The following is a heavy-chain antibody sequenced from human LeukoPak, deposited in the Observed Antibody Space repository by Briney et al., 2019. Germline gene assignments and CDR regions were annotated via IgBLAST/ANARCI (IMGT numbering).Heavy chain of an antibody. CDR3: AKDRNIVVVPAASPYCFDY. CDR2: IRYDGSNK. CDR1: GFTFSSYG. Sequence: GGSLRLSCAASGFTFSSYGMHWVRQAPGKGLEWVAFIRYDGSNKYYADSEKGRFTISRDNSKNTLYLQMNSLRAEDTAVYYCAKDRNIVVVPAASPYCFDYWGQGTLVTVSS. J-gene: IGHJ4*02. V-gene: IGHV3-30*02. D-gene: IGHD2-2*01.